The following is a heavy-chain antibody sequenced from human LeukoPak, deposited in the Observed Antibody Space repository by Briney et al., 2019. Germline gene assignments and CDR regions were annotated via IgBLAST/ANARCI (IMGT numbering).Heavy chain of an antibody. CDR3: AKGSSGWPYYFEY. Sequence: SGGSLRLSCAVSEFTFSSYGMTWVRQAPGKGLEWVAVISNDGSNKYYADSVKGRFTISRDNSKNTIYLQMDSLRAEDTALYYCAKGSSGWPYYFEYWGQGALVTVSS. CDR1: EFTFSSYG. CDR2: ISNDGSNK. D-gene: IGHD6-19*01. J-gene: IGHJ4*02. V-gene: IGHV3-30*18.